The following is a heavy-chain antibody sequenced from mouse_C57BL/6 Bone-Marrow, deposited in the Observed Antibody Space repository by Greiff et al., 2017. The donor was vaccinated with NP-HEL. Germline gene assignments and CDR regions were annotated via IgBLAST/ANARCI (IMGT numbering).Heavy chain of an antibody. J-gene: IGHJ4*01. Sequence: EVKVVESGGGLVQPGGSLKLSCAASGFTFSDYGMAWVRQAPRKGPEWVAFISNLAYSIYYADTVTGRFTISRENAKNTLYLEMSSLRSEDTAMYYCARLHYYGSSYAMDYWGQGTSVTVSS. CDR1: GFTFSDYG. V-gene: IGHV5-15*01. CDR2: ISNLAYSI. CDR3: ARLHYYGSSYAMDY. D-gene: IGHD1-1*01.